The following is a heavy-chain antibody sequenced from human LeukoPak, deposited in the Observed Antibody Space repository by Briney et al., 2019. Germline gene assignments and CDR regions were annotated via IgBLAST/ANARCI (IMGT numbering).Heavy chain of an antibody. J-gene: IGHJ5*02. Sequence: GGSLRLSCAASGFTFSSYSMNWVRQAPGKGLEWVSSISSSSSYIYYADSVKGRFTISRDNAKNSLYLQMNSLRAEDTAVYYCARGLMVRGVPHLPWFDPWGQGTLVTVSS. CDR2: ISSSSSYI. CDR3: ARGLMVRGVPHLPWFDP. CDR1: GFTFSSYS. V-gene: IGHV3-21*01. D-gene: IGHD3-10*01.